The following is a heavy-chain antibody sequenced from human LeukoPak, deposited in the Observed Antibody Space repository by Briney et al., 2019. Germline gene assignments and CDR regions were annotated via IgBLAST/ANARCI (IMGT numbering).Heavy chain of an antibody. D-gene: IGHD5-18*01. CDR2: ISAYNGNT. V-gene: IGHV1-18*01. CDR1: GGTFSSYA. CDR3: AKGVDSYGYGYFDY. Sequence: ASVKVSCKASGGTFSSYAISWVRQAPGQGLEWMGWISAYNGNTNYAQKLQGRVTMTTDTSTSTAYMELRSLRSDDTAVYYCAKGVDSYGYGYFDYWGQGTLVTVSS. J-gene: IGHJ4*02.